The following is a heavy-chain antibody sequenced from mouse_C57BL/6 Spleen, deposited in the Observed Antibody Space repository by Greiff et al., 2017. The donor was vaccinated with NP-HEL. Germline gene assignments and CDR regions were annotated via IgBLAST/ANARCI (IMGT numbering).Heavy chain of an antibody. CDR1: GFTFSSYT. CDR2: ISGGGGNT. J-gene: IGHJ4*01. CDR3: ASPLYYGKGYYAMDY. D-gene: IGHD2-1*01. Sequence: EVQVVESGGGLVKPGGSLKLSCAASGFTFSSYTMSWVRQTPEKRLEWVATISGGGGNTYYPDSVKGRFTISSDNAKNTMSLQMRRLRSEDTALYYCASPLYYGKGYYAMDYWGQGTSVTVSS. V-gene: IGHV5-9*01.